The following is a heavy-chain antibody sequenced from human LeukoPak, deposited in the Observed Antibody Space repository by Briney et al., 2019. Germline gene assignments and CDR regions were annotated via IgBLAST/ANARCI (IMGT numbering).Heavy chain of an antibody. Sequence: SETLSLTCTVSGGSISSYYWSWIRQPPGKGLEWIGEINHSGSTNYNPSLKSRVTISIDTSKNQFSLKLSSVTAADTAVYYCARDTYGGNIPHWGQGTLVTVSS. D-gene: IGHD4-23*01. CDR1: GGSISSYY. V-gene: IGHV4-34*01. CDR2: INHSGST. CDR3: ARDTYGGNIPH. J-gene: IGHJ4*02.